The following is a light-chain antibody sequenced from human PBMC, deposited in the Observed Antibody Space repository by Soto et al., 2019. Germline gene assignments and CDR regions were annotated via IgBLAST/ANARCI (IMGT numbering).Light chain of an antibody. CDR2: GVS. J-gene: IGKJ2*01. CDR1: ESLSYF. CDR3: QSYNDWPFA. V-gene: IGKV3-15*01. Sequence: EIVLTQSPATLSVSPGERVTLSCRASESLSYFLAWYQHKPGQSPRLLIYGVSTRVAGVPSRFSGGGSATDFTLTISSLQSEDFAVYYCQSYNDWPFAFGQGTKVDIK.